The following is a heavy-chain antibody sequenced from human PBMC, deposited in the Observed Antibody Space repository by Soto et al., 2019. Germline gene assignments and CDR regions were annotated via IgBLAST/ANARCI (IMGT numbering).Heavy chain of an antibody. Sequence: GGSLRLSCAASGFTFSSYAMSWVRQAPGKGLEWVSAISGSGGSTYYADSVKGRFTISRDNSKNTLYLQMNSLRAEDTAVYYCVSPPGLQTYYYDSSGYYYDYAFDIWGQGTMVPVSS. J-gene: IGHJ3*02. D-gene: IGHD3-22*01. CDR1: GFTFSSYA. V-gene: IGHV3-23*01. CDR3: VSPPGLQTYYYDSSGYYYDYAFDI. CDR2: ISGSGGST.